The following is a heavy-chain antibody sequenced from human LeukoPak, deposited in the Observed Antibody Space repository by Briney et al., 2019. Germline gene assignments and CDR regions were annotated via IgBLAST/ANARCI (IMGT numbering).Heavy chain of an antibody. D-gene: IGHD5-24*01. J-gene: IGHJ4*02. Sequence: PGGSLRLSCAASGFTFSSYAMSWVRQAPGKGLEWVSDISGSGDFTYYADSVKGRFTISRDKSKNTLYLQMNSLRAEDTAVYYCAKDGARDGYNYPDYWGQGTLVTVSS. CDR2: ISGSGDFT. V-gene: IGHV3-23*01. CDR3: AKDGARDGYNYPDY. CDR1: GFTFSSYA.